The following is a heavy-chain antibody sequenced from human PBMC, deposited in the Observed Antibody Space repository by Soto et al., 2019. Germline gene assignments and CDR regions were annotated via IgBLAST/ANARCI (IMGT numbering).Heavy chain of an antibody. J-gene: IGHJ6*02. D-gene: IGHD2-2*01. CDR1: GGTFSSYA. CDR3: ASTLSTRGADYYYYGMDV. CDR2: IIPIFGTA. Sequence: QVQLVQSGAEVKKPGSSVKVSCKASGGTFSSYAISWVRQAPGQGLEWMGGIIPIFGTANYAQKFQGRVTITADESTSTAYMELSSLRSEDTAVYYCASTLSTRGADYYYYGMDVWGQVTTVTVS. V-gene: IGHV1-69*01.